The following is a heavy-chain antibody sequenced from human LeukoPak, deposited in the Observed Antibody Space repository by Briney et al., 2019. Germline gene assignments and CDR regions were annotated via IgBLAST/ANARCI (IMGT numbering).Heavy chain of an antibody. CDR3: ARDGSSWLKAYYYYYYMDV. J-gene: IGHJ6*03. CDR2: INPNSGGT. D-gene: IGHD6-13*01. CDR1: GYTFTGYY. Sequence: ASVTVSCKASGYTFTGYYMHWVRQAPGQGLEWMGWINPNSGGTNYAQKFQGRVTMTRDTSISTAYMELSRLRSDDTAVYYCARDGSSWLKAYYYYYYMDVWGKGTTVTVSS. V-gene: IGHV1-2*02.